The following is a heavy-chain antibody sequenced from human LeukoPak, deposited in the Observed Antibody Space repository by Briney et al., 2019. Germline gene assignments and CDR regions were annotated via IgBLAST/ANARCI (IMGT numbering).Heavy chain of an antibody. CDR2: INYSGNT. CDR3: ARGGVNVAARYFDC. J-gene: IGHJ4*02. V-gene: IGHV4-59*01. Sequence: PSETLSLTCTVSRGSIRGYYWNWIRQPPGKGLEWIGYINYSGNTDYNPSLKSRVTVSVDTSKNQFSLNLSSVTAADTAVYYCARGGVNVAARYFDCWGQGTLVTVSS. CDR1: RGSIRGYY. D-gene: IGHD6-6*01.